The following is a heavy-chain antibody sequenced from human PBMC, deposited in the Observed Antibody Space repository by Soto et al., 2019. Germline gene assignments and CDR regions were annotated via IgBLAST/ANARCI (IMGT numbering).Heavy chain of an antibody. D-gene: IGHD3-9*01. CDR2: MNPNSGNT. CDR1: GYTFTSYD. J-gene: IGHJ4*02. V-gene: IGHV1-8*01. CDR3: ACCCFHALTGCLEGVNGSDY. Sequence: GASVKVSCKASGYTFTSYDINWVRQATGQGLEWMGWMNPNSGNTGYAQKFQGRVTMTRNTPISTAYMELSSLRSEDTAVYYCACCCFHALTGCLEGVNGSDYWGQGTLVTVSS.